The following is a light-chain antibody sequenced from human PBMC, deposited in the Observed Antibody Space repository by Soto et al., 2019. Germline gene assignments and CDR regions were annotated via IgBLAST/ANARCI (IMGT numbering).Light chain of an antibody. CDR3: QHYNSYSEA. CDR1: QTISSW. J-gene: IGKJ1*01. Sequence: IPMTQSPSTLSGSVGDRVTITCRASQTISSWLAWYQQKHGKAPTLLIYKASTLKSGVPSRFRGSGSGTELTITISSLKPDDFATYYCQHYNSYSEAFGQGTKVDIK. V-gene: IGKV1-5*03. CDR2: KAS.